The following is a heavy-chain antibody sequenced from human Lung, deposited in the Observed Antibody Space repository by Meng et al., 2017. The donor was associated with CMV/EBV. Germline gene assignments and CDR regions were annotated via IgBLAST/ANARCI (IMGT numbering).Heavy chain of an antibody. D-gene: IGHD2-15*01. Sequence: SXAASGFTFSSYAMSWVRQAPGKGLEWVSVIYSGGSSTYYADSVKGRFTISRDNSKNTLYLQMNSLRAEDTAVYYCAKDSLKYDCSGGSCYLDAFDIWXQGTXVPVAS. CDR2: IYSGGSST. CDR1: GFTFSSYA. V-gene: IGHV3-23*03. J-gene: IGHJ3*02. CDR3: AKDSLKYDCSGGSCYLDAFDI.